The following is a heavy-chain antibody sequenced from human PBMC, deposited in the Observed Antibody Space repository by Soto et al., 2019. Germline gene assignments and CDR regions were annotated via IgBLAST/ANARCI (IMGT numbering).Heavy chain of an antibody. CDR2: IKSKTDGETT. V-gene: IGHV3-15*01. CDR3: TTQAEGTVTKFDF. J-gene: IGHJ4*02. CDR1: GFTFNNAW. Sequence: EVQLVESGGGLVKPGGSLRLSCAASGFTFNNAWMSWVRQAPGKGLEWVGRIKSKTDGETTDYAAPVKGSFTIPRDDSKNTLYLQINSLKSEDTAVYYCTTQAEGTVTKFDFLGQGTLVTVSS. D-gene: IGHD4-17*01.